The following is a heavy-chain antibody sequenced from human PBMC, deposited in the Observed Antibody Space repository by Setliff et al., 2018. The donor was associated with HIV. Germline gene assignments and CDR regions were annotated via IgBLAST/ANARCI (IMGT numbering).Heavy chain of an antibody. V-gene: IGHV4-34*01. J-gene: IGHJ4*02. CDR1: GGSFSGHS. Sequence: SETLSLTCAVYGGSFSGHSWTWIRQPPGKGLEWTGSIYHTGRTYYNRSLESRLTISIDTSKNQFSLKPSSVTAADTAVYYCARVVHSNYYDSSGYADYWGQGTLVTVSS. CDR3: ARVVHSNYYDSSGYADY. CDR2: IYHTGRT. D-gene: IGHD3-22*01.